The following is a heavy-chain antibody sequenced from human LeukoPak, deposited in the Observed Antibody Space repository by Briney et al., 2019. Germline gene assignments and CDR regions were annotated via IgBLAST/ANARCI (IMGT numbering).Heavy chain of an antibody. D-gene: IGHD3-10*01. Sequence: ASVKVSCKASGYTFTSYGISWVRQAPGQGLEWMGWISAYNGNTNYAQKLQGRVTMTTDTSTSTAYMELRSLRSDDTAVYYCARVLLWFGESLSSYYYYMDVWGKGTTVTIS. CDR1: GYTFTSYG. CDR2: ISAYNGNT. J-gene: IGHJ6*03. V-gene: IGHV1-18*01. CDR3: ARVLLWFGESLSSYYYYMDV.